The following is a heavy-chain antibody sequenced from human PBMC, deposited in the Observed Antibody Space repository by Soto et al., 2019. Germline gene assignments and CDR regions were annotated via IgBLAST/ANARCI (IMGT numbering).Heavy chain of an antibody. CDR2: INQDGSEK. V-gene: IGHV3-7*01. CDR3: SRSLDS. Sequence: GGSLRLSCTASGFTFSTYWMDWVRQTPGKGLEWVANINQDGSEKNYVDSVKGRFTIYRDNAKNSLYLQMSSLTAEDSALYYCSRSLDSWGQGTMVTVYS. J-gene: IGHJ4*02. CDR1: GFTFSTYW.